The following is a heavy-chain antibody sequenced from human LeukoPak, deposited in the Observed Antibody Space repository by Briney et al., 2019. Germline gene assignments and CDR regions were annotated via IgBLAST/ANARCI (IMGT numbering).Heavy chain of an antibody. CDR1: GYPFTTYD. V-gene: IGHV1-18*01. Sequence: ASVKVSCKASGYPFTTYDMTWVRQAPGQGLEWLGRISGNNAKTNYAQKFQGRVTMTPDTSTSTAYMELRSLRSDDTAVYYCARGAHSSNVWGQGTTVTVSS. CDR2: ISGNNAKT. J-gene: IGHJ6*02. D-gene: IGHD6-19*01. CDR3: ARGAHSSNV.